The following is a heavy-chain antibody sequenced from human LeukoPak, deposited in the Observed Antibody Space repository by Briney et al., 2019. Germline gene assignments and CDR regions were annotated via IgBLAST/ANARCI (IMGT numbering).Heavy chain of an antibody. J-gene: IGHJ4*02. D-gene: IGHD3-22*01. Sequence: GGSLRLSCAASGFTFSHYALHWVRQAPGKGLEWMALIGHDGADIYYADSVKGRFLISRDNSKNMLFLQMNSLIIEDTAVYYCARNSDYYDYSPQSVWGQGTLVTVS. V-gene: IGHV3-30*04. CDR2: IGHDGADI. CDR3: ARNSDYYDYSPQSV. CDR1: GFTFSHYA.